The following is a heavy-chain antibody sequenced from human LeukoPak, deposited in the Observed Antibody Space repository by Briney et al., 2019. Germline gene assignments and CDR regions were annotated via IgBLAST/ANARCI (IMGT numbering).Heavy chain of an antibody. J-gene: IGHJ3*02. V-gene: IGHV4-4*07. D-gene: IGHD3-22*01. CDR2: IYTSGST. Sequence: SQTLSLTCTVSGGSISSYYWSWIRQPAGKGLEWIGRIYTSGSTNYNPSLRSRVTMSVDTSKNQFSLKLGSVTAADTAVYHCARDLLGYYDSSGYHFDIWGQGTMVTVSS. CDR3: ARDLLGYYDSSGYHFDI. CDR1: GGSISSYY.